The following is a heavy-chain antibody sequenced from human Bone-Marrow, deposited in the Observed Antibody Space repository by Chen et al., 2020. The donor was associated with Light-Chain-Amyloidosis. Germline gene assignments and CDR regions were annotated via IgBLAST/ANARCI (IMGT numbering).Heavy chain of an antibody. CDR1: GFTVGNNY. V-gene: IGHV3-53*02. D-gene: IGHD6-13*01. J-gene: IGHJ4*02. Sequence: EVQLVETGGGLIQPGGSLRLSCAASGFTVGNNYMNWVRQAPGKGLEWVSLIYSGGSTRYADSVKGGFTISRDNSKNTLYLQMSNLRVEDTAVYYGARDAAAAALGTWGWGQGTLVTVSS. CDR2: IYSGGST. CDR3: ARDAAAAALGTWG.